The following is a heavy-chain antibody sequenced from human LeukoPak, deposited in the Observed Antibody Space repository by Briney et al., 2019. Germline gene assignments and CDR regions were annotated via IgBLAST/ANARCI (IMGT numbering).Heavy chain of an antibody. CDR2: IIPIFGTA. V-gene: IGHV1-69*13. CDR3: ARDLRKSYPDYYYYYYMDV. J-gene: IGHJ6*03. CDR1: GYTFTGYY. Sequence: ASVKVSCKASGYTFTGYYMHWVRQAPGQGLKWMGGIIPIFGTANYAQKFQGRVTITADGSTSTAYMELSSLRSEDTAVYYCARDLRKSYPDYYYYYYMDVWGKGTTVTVSS. D-gene: IGHD1-26*01.